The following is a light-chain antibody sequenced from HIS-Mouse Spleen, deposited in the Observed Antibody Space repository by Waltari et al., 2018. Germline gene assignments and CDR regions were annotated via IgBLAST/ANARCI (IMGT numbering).Light chain of an antibody. CDR1: QDISNY. Sequence: DIQMTQSPSSLSASVGDRVTITCQASQDISNYLNWYQQKPGKAPKLLIYDASNLETGVPSRFSGSGSGTDFTFTISSLQPEDIATYYCQQYDNLPRGAHALTFGGGTKVEIK. CDR3: QQYDNLPRGAHALT. V-gene: IGKV1-33*01. CDR2: DAS. J-gene: IGKJ4*01.